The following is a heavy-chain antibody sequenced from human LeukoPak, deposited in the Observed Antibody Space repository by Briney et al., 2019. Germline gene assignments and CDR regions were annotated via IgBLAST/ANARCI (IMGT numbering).Heavy chain of an antibody. D-gene: IGHD3-10*01. J-gene: IGHJ4*02. CDR1: GFTFSSYA. V-gene: IGHV3-30-3*01. Sequence: GGSLRLSCAASGFTFSSYAMSWVRQAPGKGLEWVAVISYDGSIKYYADSVKGRFTISRDNSKNTLYLQMNSLRAEDTAMYHCARRGYYGSGSLINYFDYWGQGTLVTVSS. CDR3: ARRGYYGSGSLINYFDY. CDR2: ISYDGSIK.